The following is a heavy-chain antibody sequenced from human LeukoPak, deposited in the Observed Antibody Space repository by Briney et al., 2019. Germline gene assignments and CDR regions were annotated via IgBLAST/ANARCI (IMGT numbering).Heavy chain of an antibody. V-gene: IGHV3-7*01. D-gene: IGHD3-22*01. Sequence: PGGSLRLSCAVSGFSFSNFWMSWVRQAPGRGLEWVANIHPEGNEKYHVESVKGRFTISRDNTKNLLFLQMNGLRVEDTAVYYCATSSASSGCDWGQGTLVTVSA. CDR3: ATSSASSGCD. CDR2: IHPEGNEK. J-gene: IGHJ4*02. CDR1: GFSFSNFW.